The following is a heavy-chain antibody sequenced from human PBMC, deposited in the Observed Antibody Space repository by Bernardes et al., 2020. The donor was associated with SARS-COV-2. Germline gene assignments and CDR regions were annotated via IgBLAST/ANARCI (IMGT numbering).Heavy chain of an antibody. V-gene: IGHV4-39*01. CDR2: TYSSGGS. J-gene: IGHJ6*02. CDR1: GGSISNSNYY. CDR3: AGSSCGIDCYIGGLRSWDYGMDV. Sequence: SETLSLTCSVSGGSISNSNYYWGWIRQPPGKGLEWIGTTYSSGGSYYNPSLQSPFRASVDTSKNQFSLRLSFVTTADTAIYYCAGSSCGIDCYIGGLRSWDYGMDVWGQGTTVTVS. D-gene: IGHD2-21*01.